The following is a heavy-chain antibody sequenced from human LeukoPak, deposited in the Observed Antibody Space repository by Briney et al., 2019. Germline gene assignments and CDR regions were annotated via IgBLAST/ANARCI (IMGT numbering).Heavy chain of an antibody. CDR1: GGSFSGYY. V-gene: IGHV4-34*01. CDR3: ARDDSSTFQH. CDR2: INHSGST. Sequence: PSETLSLTCVVYGGSFSGYYWSWIRQPPGKGLEWIGEINHSGSTNYNPSLKSRVTISVDTSKNQFSLKLSSVTAADTAVYYCARDDSSTFQHWGQGTLVTVSS. J-gene: IGHJ1*01. D-gene: IGHD3-16*01.